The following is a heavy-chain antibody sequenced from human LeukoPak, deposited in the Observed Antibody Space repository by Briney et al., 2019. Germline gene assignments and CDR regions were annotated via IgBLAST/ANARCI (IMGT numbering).Heavy chain of an antibody. CDR2: ISAYDGNT. Sequence: ASVKVSCKASGYTFMSYGISWVRQAPGQGLEWMGWISAYDGNTNYVQKFQGRVTMTVDTSTSSAYMDLRSLRSDDTAVYYCARDDGYSYRKGVDRFDYWGQGTLVTVSS. CDR1: GYTFMSYG. V-gene: IGHV1-18*01. J-gene: IGHJ4*02. D-gene: IGHD5-12*01. CDR3: ARDDGYSYRKGVDRFDY.